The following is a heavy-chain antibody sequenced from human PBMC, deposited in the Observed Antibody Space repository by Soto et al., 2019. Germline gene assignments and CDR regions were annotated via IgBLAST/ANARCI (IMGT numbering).Heavy chain of an antibody. CDR2: INPNSGGT. CDR1: GYTLTAYD. Sequence: SVKFYCTASGYTLTAYDIHWVRQAHGQGLEWMGWINPNSGGTNYAQKFQGRVTMTRDTSISTAYMELSRLRSDDTAVYYCARDQGGMDVWGQGTTVTVSS. CDR3: ARDQGGMDV. V-gene: IGHV1-2*02. J-gene: IGHJ6*02.